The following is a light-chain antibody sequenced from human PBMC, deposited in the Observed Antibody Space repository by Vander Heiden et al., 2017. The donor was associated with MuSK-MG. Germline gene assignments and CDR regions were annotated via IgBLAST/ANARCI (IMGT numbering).Light chain of an antibody. J-gene: IGLJ3*02. V-gene: IGLV4-69*01. CDR1: HSSYA. CDR2: RNSDGSH. Sequence: HSSYAIAWHQQQPEKGPRYLMKRNSDGSHSKGDGIPDRFSGSSSGAERYLTISSLQSEDEADYYCQTWGTGIRVFGGGTKLTVL. CDR3: QTWGTGIRV.